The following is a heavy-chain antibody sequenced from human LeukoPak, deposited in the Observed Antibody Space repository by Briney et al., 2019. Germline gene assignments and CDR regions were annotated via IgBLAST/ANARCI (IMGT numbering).Heavy chain of an antibody. V-gene: IGHV3-7*01. D-gene: IGHD3-22*01. CDR2: IKQDGSEK. CDR3: ARDPYDSSGPYYFDY. J-gene: IGHJ4*02. Sequence: PGGSLRLSCAASGFTFSSYWVSWVRQAPGKGLEWVANIKQDGSEKYYVDSVKGRFTISRDNAKNSLYLQMNSLRAEDTAVYYCARDPYDSSGPYYFDYWGQGTLVTVSS. CDR1: GFTFSSYW.